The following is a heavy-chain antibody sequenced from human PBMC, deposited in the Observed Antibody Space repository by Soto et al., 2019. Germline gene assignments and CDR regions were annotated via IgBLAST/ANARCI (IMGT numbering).Heavy chain of an antibody. CDR3: ARDAGMVRGAVPTLDY. Sequence: QVQLQESGPGLVKPSQTLSLTCTVSGGSISSGGYYWSWIRQHPGKGLEWIGYIYYSGSTYYNPSLKSRVTIAVDTSKNQFSLKLSSVTAADTAVYYCARDAGMVRGAVPTLDYWGQGTLVPVSS. CDR2: IYYSGST. CDR1: GGSISSGGYY. D-gene: IGHD3-10*01. J-gene: IGHJ4*02. V-gene: IGHV4-31*03.